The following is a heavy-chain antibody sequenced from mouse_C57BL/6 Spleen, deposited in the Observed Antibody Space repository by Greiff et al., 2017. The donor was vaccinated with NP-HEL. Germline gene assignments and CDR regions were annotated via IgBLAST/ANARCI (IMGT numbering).Heavy chain of an antibody. CDR2: IHPRSGNT. V-gene: IGHV1-81*01. J-gene: IGHJ1*03. CDR3: ARSGLRLRDYFDV. Sequence: QVQLQQSGAELARPGASVKLSCKASGYTFTSYGISWVKQRTGQGLEWIGEIHPRSGNTYYNEKFKGKATLTADKSSSTAYMELRSLTSEDSAVYFCARSGLRLRDYFDVWGTGTTVTVSS. D-gene: IGHD2-2*01. CDR1: GYTFTSYG.